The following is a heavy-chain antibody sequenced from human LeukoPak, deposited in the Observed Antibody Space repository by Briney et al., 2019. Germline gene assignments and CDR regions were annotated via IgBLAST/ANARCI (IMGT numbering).Heavy chain of an antibody. CDR2: INPNSGGT. CDR1: GYTFTGYY. D-gene: IGHD6-13*01. CDR3: ARAQVRYSSSWYGSDTNWFDP. V-gene: IGHV1-2*04. Sequence: ASVKVSCKASGYTFTGYYMHWVRQAPGQGLEWMGWINPNSGGTNYAQKFQGWVTMTRDTSISTAYMELSRLRSDDTAVYYCARAQVRYSSSWYGSDTNWFDPWGQGTLVTVSS. J-gene: IGHJ5*02.